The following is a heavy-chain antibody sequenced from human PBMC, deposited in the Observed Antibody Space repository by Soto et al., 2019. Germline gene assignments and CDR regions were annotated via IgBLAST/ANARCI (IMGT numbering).Heavy chain of an antibody. CDR1: GGSFSGYY. V-gene: IGHV4-34*01. Sequence: SETLSLTCAVYGGSFSGYYWSWIRQPPGKGLEWIGEINHSGSTNYNPSLKSRVTISVDTSKNQFSLKLSSVTAADTAVYYCVGAYRYGLTVDYWGQGTLVTVSS. CDR3: VGAYRYGLTVDY. D-gene: IGHD5-18*01. J-gene: IGHJ4*02. CDR2: INHSGST.